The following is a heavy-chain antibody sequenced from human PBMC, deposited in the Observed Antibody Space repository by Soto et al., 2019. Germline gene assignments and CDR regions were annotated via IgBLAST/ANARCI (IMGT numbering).Heavy chain of an antibody. Sequence: QVQLQESGPGLVKPSQTLSLTCTVSGDSMTTVGYSWTWIRQHPGQGLEWIGFISYSGSTYYSSSLEGRVAISADTSKNQFSLKLNSVTASDTAVDYCTTGDYWGQGTLVTVSS. CDR3: TTGDY. D-gene: IGHD1-1*01. J-gene: IGHJ4*02. V-gene: IGHV4-31*08. CDR1: GDSMTTVGYS. CDR2: ISYSGST.